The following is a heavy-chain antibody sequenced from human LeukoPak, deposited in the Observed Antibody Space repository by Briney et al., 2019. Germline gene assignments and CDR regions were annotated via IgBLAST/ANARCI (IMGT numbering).Heavy chain of an antibody. CDR1: GFTFSDYA. D-gene: IGHD3-10*01. J-gene: IGHJ4*02. V-gene: IGHV3-23*01. Sequence: GVLRLSCAASGFTFSDYAMSWVRQAPGKGLEWVSAISGSGGSTYYADSVKGRFTISRDNSKNTLYLQMNSLRAEDTAVYYCAKEASWFGELFVDYWGQGTLVTVSS. CDR2: ISGSGGST. CDR3: AKEASWFGELFVDY.